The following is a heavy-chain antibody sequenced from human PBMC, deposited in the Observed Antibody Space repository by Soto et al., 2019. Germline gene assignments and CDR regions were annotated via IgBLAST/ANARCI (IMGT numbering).Heavy chain of an antibody. CDR3: ASGIDP. CDR1: GFMFSDSW. CDR2: IKPDGSET. V-gene: IGHV3-7*05. J-gene: IGHJ5*02. Sequence: PGGSLRLSCAASGFMFSDSWMNWVRQAPGKGLEWVANIKPDGSETAYMDSVKGRFTISRDNAKKFLYLQMNSLRVDDTAVYYCASGIDPWGQGTLVTVSS.